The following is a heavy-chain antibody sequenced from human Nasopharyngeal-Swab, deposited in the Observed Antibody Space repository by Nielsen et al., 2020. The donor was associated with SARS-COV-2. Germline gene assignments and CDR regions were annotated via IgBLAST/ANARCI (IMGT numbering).Heavy chain of an antibody. CDR2: ISGSGGST. J-gene: IGHJ6*02. CDR3: AKGRLGDMAAAGTSYYGMDV. D-gene: IGHD6-13*01. V-gene: IGHV3-23*01. CDR1: GFTFSSYA. Sequence: GESLKISCAASGFTFSSYAMSWVRQAPGKGLEWVSAISGSGGSTYYADSVKGRFTISRDNSKNTLYLQMNNLRAEDTAVYYCAKGRLGDMAAAGTSYYGMDVWGQGTTVTVSS.